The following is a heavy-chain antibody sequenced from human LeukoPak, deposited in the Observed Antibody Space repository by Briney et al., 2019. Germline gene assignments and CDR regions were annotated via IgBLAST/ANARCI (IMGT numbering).Heavy chain of an antibody. CDR1: GGSISSSNW. CDR2: IYHSGST. V-gene: IGHV4-4*02. Sequence: PSGTLSLTCAVSGGSISSSNWWSWVRQPPGKGLEWIGEIYHSGSTNYNPSLKSRVTISVDKSKNQFSLKLSSVTAADTAVYYCAREKFDYSSSQNAQVFFDYWGQGTLVTVSS. D-gene: IGHD6-13*01. J-gene: IGHJ4*02. CDR3: AREKFDYSSSQNAQVFFDY.